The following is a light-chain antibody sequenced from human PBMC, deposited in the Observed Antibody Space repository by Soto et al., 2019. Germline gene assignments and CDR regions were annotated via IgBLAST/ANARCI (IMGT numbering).Light chain of an antibody. CDR3: QQRSNWPPVT. J-gene: IGKJ4*01. V-gene: IGKV3-11*01. CDR1: QSINRH. Sequence: EIVLTQSPATLSLSPGERATLSCRASQSINRHLAWYQQKPGQAPRLLILDASDRATGIPARFSGSGSGTDFTLTINSLEPEDFAVYYCQQRSNWPPVTFGGGTKVEIK. CDR2: DAS.